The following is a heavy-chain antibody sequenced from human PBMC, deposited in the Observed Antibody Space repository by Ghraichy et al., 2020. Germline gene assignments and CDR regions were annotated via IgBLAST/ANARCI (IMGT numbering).Heavy chain of an antibody. J-gene: IGHJ3*02. CDR3: AREPPVDGLPHDEFNI. D-gene: IGHD3-9*01. CDR2: IIPLLGKP. V-gene: IGHV1-69*04. Sequence: SVKVSCKASGGTFSPYAITWVRQAPGQGLEWMGRIIPLLGKPYYAEKFQGRVTITADKSTTTAYMELSSLRSDDTAIYYCAREPPVDGLPHDEFNIWGQGTVVTVSS. CDR1: GGTFSPYA.